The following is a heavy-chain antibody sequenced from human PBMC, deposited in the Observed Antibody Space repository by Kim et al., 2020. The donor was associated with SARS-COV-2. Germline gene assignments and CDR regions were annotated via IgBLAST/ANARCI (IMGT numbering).Heavy chain of an antibody. CDR3: ARGHAWSGGPYYFDY. J-gene: IGHJ4*02. V-gene: IGHV1-8*01. D-gene: IGHD1-1*01. CDR1: GYTFSSYD. CDR2: MNPNSGNT. Sequence: ASVKVSCKASGYTFSSYDINWVRQATGQGLEWMGWMNPNSGNTGYAQKFQGRVTMTRNTSTSTAYMDLSSLRSEDTAVYYCARGHAWSGGPYYFDYWGQGTLVTVSS.